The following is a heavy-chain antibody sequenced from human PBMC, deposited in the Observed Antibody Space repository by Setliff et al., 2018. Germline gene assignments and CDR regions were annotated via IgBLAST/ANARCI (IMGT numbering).Heavy chain of an antibody. CDR2: IIPILGIA. CDR3: AREPSISLHYCSGSYYWFDP. D-gene: IGHD3-10*01. J-gene: IGHJ5*02. V-gene: IGHV1-69*10. CDR1: GGTFSSYA. Sequence: SVKVSCKASGGTFSSYAISWVRQAPGQGLEWMGGIIPILGIANYAQKFQGRVTITADESTSTAYMELSSLRSEDTAVYYCAREPSISLHYCSGSYYWFDPWGQGTLVTVSS.